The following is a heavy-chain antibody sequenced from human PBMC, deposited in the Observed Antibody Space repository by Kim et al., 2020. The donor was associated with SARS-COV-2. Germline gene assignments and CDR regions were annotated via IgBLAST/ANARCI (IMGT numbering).Heavy chain of an antibody. CDR2: IYYSGST. D-gene: IGHD2-8*01. V-gene: IGHV4-39*01. J-gene: IGHJ6*02. CDR3: ARRVGVYYGMDV. Sequence: SETLSLTCTVSGGSISSSSYYWGWIRQPPGKGLEWIGSIYYSGSTYYNPSLKSRVTISVDTSKNQFSLKLSSVTAADTAVYYCARRVGVYYGMDVWGQGTTVTVSS. CDR1: GGSISSSSYY.